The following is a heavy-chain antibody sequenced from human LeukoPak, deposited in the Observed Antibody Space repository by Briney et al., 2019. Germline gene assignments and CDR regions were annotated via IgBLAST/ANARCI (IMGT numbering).Heavy chain of an antibody. CDR3: ARDHSYYYDSSGYYPAAAFDI. V-gene: IGHV4-34*01. J-gene: IGHJ3*02. CDR1: GGSFSGYY. D-gene: IGHD3-22*01. Sequence: PSGTLSLTCAVYGGSFSGYYWSWIRQPPGKGLEWIGEINHSGSTYYNPSLKSRVTISVDTSKNQFSLKLSSVTAADTAVYYCARDHSYYYDSSGYYPAAAFDIWGQGTMVTVSS. CDR2: INHSGST.